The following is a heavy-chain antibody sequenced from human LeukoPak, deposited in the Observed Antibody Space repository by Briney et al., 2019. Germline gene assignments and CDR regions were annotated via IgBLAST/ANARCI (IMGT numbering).Heavy chain of an antibody. Sequence: PSETLSLTCTVSGGSISSSSYYWGWIRQPPGKGLEWIGSIYYSGSTYYNPSLKSRVTISVDTSKNQFSLRLSSVTAADTAIYYCARDLGTGSYYPFDNWGQGTLVTVFS. V-gene: IGHV4-39*07. CDR3: ARDLGTGSYYPFDN. J-gene: IGHJ4*02. CDR2: IYYSGST. CDR1: GGSISSSSYY. D-gene: IGHD1-26*01.